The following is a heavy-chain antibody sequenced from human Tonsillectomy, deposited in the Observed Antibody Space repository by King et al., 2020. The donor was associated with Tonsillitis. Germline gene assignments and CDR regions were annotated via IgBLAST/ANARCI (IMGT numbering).Heavy chain of an antibody. D-gene: IGHD2-2*01. CDR2: ISSSSSYI. Sequence: VQLVESGGGLVKPGGSLRLSCAASGFTFSSYSMNWVRQAPGKGLEWVSSISSSSSYIYYADSVKGRFTISRDNAKNSLYLKMNSLRAEDTAVYYCARSLVAAVYYYYYGMDVWGQGTTVTVSS. J-gene: IGHJ6*02. CDR1: GFTFSSYS. CDR3: ARSLVAAVYYYYYGMDV. V-gene: IGHV3-21*01.